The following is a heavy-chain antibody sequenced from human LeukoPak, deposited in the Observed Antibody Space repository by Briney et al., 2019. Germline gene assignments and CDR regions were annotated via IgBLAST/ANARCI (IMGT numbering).Heavy chain of an antibody. CDR3: ASHLTAVTYSSSLDY. Sequence: GESLKISCKGSEYTFSNHWIAWVRQLPGKGLEWMETVYHGDPSPRYSPSLEGQVIISVDKSITTAYLQWRSLKASDTAIYYCASHLTAVTYSSSLDYWGQGTLVTVSS. V-gene: IGHV5-51*01. J-gene: IGHJ4*02. D-gene: IGHD6-13*01. CDR1: EYTFSNHW. CDR2: VYHGDPSP.